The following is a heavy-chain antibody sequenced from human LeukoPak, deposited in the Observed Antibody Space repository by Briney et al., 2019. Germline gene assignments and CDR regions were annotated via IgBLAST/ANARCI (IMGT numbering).Heavy chain of an antibody. CDR2: IYYSGST. CDR3: ARAVKQGRPPPLIGYYYMDV. V-gene: IGHV4-59*01. Sequence: SETLSLTCAVYGGSFSGYYWSWIRQPPGKGLEWIGYIYYSGSTNYNPSLKSRVTISVDTSKNLFSLKLSSVTAADTAVYYCARAVKQGRPPPLIGYYYMDVWGKGTTVTVSS. CDR1: GGSFSGYY. J-gene: IGHJ6*03.